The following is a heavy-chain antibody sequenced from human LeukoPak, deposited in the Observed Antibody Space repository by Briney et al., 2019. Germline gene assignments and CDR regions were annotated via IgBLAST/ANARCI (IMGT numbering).Heavy chain of an antibody. CDR2: INPNSGGT. D-gene: IGHD3-22*01. V-gene: IGHV1-2*02. Sequence: GASVKVSCKASGYTFTGYYIHWVRQAPGQGLEWMGWINPNSGGTDYAQKFQGRVTLTRDTSISTVYIELSRLRSDGTALYYCARDFKYHDINLWGQGTLVTVSS. CDR1: GYTFTGYY. CDR3: ARDFKYHDINL. J-gene: IGHJ4*02.